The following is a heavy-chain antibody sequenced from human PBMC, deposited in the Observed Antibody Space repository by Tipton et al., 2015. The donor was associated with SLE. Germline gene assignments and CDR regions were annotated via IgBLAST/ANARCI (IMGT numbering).Heavy chain of an antibody. Sequence: SLRLSCAASGFTFSSYGMHWVRQAPGKGLEWVAFIRYDGSNKYYADSVKGRFTISRDNSKNTLYLQMNSLRAEDTAVYYRAKLPRVGYLDAFDIWGQGTTVTVSS. J-gene: IGHJ3*02. D-gene: IGHD1-1*01. V-gene: IGHV3-30*02. CDR1: GFTFSSYG. CDR3: AKLPRVGYLDAFDI. CDR2: IRYDGSNK.